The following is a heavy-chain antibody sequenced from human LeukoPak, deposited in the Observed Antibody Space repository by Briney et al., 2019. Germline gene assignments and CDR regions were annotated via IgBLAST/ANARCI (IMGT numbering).Heavy chain of an antibody. Sequence: SETLSLTSTVPGGSISSGDYYWSWIRQPPGKGLEWIGYIYYSGSTNYNPSLKSRVTISVDTSKNQFSLKLSSVTAADTAVYYCARRSSGWSPFDYWGQGTLVTVSS. CDR2: IYYSGST. V-gene: IGHV4-61*08. CDR3: ARRSSGWSPFDY. J-gene: IGHJ4*02. CDR1: GGSISSGDYY. D-gene: IGHD6-19*01.